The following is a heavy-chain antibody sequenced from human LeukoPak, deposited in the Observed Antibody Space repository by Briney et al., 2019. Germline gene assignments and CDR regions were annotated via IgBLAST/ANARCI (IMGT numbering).Heavy chain of an antibody. J-gene: IGHJ6*02. V-gene: IGHV4-59*01. Sequence: SETLSLTCTVSGGSISSYYWSWIRQPPGKGLEWIGYIYYSGSTNYNPSLKSRVTISVHTSKNQFSLKLSSVTAADTAVYYCARNPGGSYYYYGMDVWGQGTTVTVSS. D-gene: IGHD3-16*01. CDR1: GGSISSYY. CDR3: ARNPGGSYYYYGMDV. CDR2: IYYSGST.